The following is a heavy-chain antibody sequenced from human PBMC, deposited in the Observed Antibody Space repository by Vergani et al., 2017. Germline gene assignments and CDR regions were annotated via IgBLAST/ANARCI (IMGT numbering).Heavy chain of an antibody. J-gene: IGHJ5*02. D-gene: IGHD2-21*01. Sequence: QVQLVETGGGVVQPGGSLRLYCATSGFSFNTYGAHWVRQAPGKGLEWVAFIGYDGRIKYNVDSVKGRFTISRDTSKKTLSLQMRSLRADDTAVYYCVRGGRGDHGDLWSRLGPWGQGTRVIVSS. CDR1: GFSFNTYG. CDR2: IGYDGRIK. CDR3: VRGGRGDHGDLWSRLGP. V-gene: IGHV3-30*02.